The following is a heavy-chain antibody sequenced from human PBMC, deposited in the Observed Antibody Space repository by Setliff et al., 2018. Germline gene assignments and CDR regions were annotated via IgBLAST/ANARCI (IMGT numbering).Heavy chain of an antibody. CDR1: GGSISSDY. CDR3: GRDLSGRSDH. D-gene: IGHD3-3*01. Sequence: SETLSLTCTVSGGSISSDYWSWIRQSPGKGLEWIGNIDYSGTAYYNPSLKSRVTISVDTSKNQFSLQVTSVTATDTAVYYCGRDLSGRSDHWGQGTLVTVSS. J-gene: IGHJ4*02. CDR2: IDYSGTA. V-gene: IGHV4-59*04.